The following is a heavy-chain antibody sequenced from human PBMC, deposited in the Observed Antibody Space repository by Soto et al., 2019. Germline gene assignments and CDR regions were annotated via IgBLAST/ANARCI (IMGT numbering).Heavy chain of an antibody. D-gene: IGHD6-13*01. CDR3: AREMLVSIAAASYYYYGMDV. CDR2: INPSGGST. V-gene: IGHV1-46*01. Sequence: GASVKVSCKASGYTFTSYYMHWVRQAPGQGLEWMGIINPSGGSTSYAQKFQGRVTMTRDTSTSTVYMELSSLRSEDTAVYYCAREMLVSIAAASYYYYGMDVWGQGTTVTV. J-gene: IGHJ6*02. CDR1: GYTFTSYY.